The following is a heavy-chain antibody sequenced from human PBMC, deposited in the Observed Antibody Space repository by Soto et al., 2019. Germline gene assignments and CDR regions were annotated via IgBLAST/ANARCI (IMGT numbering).Heavy chain of an antibody. D-gene: IGHD2-2*02. J-gene: IGHJ4*02. CDR1: GFTFSSYA. CDR2: ISGSGGST. Sequence: GSLRLSCAASGFTFSSYAMSWVRQAPGKGLEWVSAISGSGGSTYYADSVKGRFTISRDNSKNTLYLQMNSLRAEDTAVYYCAKDAYAIVVVPAAIDDYWGQGTLVTVSS. CDR3: AKDAYAIVVVPAAIDDY. V-gene: IGHV3-23*01.